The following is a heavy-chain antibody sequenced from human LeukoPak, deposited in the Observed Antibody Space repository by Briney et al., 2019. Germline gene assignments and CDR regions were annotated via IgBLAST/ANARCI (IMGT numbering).Heavy chain of an antibody. CDR1: GDSISSSNW. CDR3: ARDFWEYYYDSSGYPTGWFDP. J-gene: IGHJ5*02. D-gene: IGHD3-22*01. V-gene: IGHV4-4*02. Sequence: SETLSLTCAVSGDSISSSNWWSWVRQPPGKGLEWIGKIYHSGSTYYNPSLKSRVTISVDTSKNQFSLKLSSLTAADTAVYYCARDFWEYYYDSSGYPTGWFDPWGQGTLVTVSS. CDR2: IYHSGST.